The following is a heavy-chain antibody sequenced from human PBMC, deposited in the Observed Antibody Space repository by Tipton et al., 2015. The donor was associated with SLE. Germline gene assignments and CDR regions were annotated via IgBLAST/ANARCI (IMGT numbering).Heavy chain of an antibody. CDR2: IIPIFGTA. J-gene: IGHJ6*03. Sequence: QSGAEVKKPGSSVKVSCKASGGTFSSYAISWVRQAPGQGLEWMGGIIPIFGTANYAQKFQGRVTITADKSTSTAYMELSSLRSEDTAVYYCARGGDYYDSSGYHRYYYYYMDVWGKGTTVTVSS. CDR1: GGTFSSYA. V-gene: IGHV1-69*06. CDR3: ARGGDYYDSSGYHRYYYYYMDV. D-gene: IGHD3-22*01.